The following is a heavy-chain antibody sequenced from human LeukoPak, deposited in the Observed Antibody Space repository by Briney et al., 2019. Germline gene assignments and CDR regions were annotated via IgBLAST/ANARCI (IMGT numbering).Heavy chain of an antibody. V-gene: IGHV3-48*03. D-gene: IGHD2-15*01. CDR2: ISSSGSAI. J-gene: IGHJ5*02. Sequence: PGGSLRLSCAASGFTFSSYEMNWVRQAPGKGLDWVSYISSSGSAIYYADSVRGRFTISRDNVKNSLYLQMNSLRAEDTAVYYCARARRDCSGGSCYPDYNWFDPWGQGTLVTVSS. CDR1: GFTFSSYE. CDR3: ARARRDCSGGSCYPDYNWFDP.